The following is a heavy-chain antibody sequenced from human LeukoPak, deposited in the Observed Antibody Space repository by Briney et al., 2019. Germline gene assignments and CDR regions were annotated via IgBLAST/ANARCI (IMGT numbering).Heavy chain of an antibody. Sequence: ASVKVSCKASGYTFTSYHMHWVRQAPGQGLEWMGIINPSGGSTSYAQKFQGRVTMTRDTSTSTVYMELSSLRSEDTAVYYCASGGLLWCGESYNWFDPWGQGTLVTVSS. CDR1: GYTFTSYH. J-gene: IGHJ5*02. CDR2: INPSGGST. D-gene: IGHD3-10*01. CDR3: ASGGLLWCGESYNWFDP. V-gene: IGHV1-46*01.